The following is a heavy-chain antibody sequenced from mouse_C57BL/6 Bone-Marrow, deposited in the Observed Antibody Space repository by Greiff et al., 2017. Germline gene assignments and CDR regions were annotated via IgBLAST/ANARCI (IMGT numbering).Heavy chain of an antibody. D-gene: IGHD1-1*02. CDR2: INSDGGCT. J-gene: IGHJ3*01. Sequence: EVKVVESGGGLVQPGESLKLSCASNEYEFPSHDLSWVRKTPDKRLELVAAINSDGGCTYYPDTMKRRYIISRDNTKKTLYLQMSSLRSEDTALFDGECDSAGAGGWFAYWGQGTLVTVSA. CDR1: EYEFPSHD. CDR3: ECDSAGAGGWFAY. V-gene: IGHV5-2*01.